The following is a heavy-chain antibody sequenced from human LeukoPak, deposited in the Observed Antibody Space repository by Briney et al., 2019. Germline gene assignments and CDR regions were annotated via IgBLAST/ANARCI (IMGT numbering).Heavy chain of an antibody. D-gene: IGHD3-9*01. V-gene: IGHV1-2*02. CDR1: GYTFTGYY. J-gene: IGHJ6*03. CDR3: ARDSYDILTGYYRDYYYYYMDV. CDR2: INPNSGGT. Sequence: EASVKVSCKASGYTFTGYYMHWVRQAPGQGLEWMGWINPNSGGTNYAQKFQGRVTMTRDTSISTAYMELSRLRSDDTAVYYCARDSYDILTGYYRDYYYYYMDVWGKGTTVTASS.